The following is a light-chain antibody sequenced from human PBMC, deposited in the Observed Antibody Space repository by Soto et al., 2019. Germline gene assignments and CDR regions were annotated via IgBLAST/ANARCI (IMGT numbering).Light chain of an antibody. V-gene: IGKV3-11*01. CDR2: DAS. J-gene: IGKJ5*01. CDR3: QQRSNWPRILT. CDR1: QGVSSY. Sequence: EIVLTQSPATLSLSPGERATLSCRASQGVSSYLAWYQQKPGQAPRLLIYDASNRATGIPARFSGSGSGTDFTLTISSLEPEDFAVYYCQQRSNWPRILTFVQGTRLEIK.